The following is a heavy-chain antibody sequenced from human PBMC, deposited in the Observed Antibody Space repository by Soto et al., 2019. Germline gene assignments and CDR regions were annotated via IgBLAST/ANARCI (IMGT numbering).Heavy chain of an antibody. D-gene: IGHD2-15*01. J-gene: IGHJ5*02. CDR3: ARDRLDTDVVVAGFDP. Sequence: QVQLVQSGAEEKKPGASVKVSCKASGYTFTTYAIHWVRQAPGQSLEWMGWINADNGKTKYSQKFQDRVTITRDTSASTAYMELSSLTSEDTAVYYCARDRLDTDVVVAGFDPWGQGTLVTVSS. CDR2: INADNGKT. V-gene: IGHV1-3*05. CDR1: GYTFTTYA.